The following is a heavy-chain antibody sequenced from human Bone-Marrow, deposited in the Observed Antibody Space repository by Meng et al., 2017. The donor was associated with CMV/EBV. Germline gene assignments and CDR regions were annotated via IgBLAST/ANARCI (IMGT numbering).Heavy chain of an antibody. D-gene: IGHD3-9*01. CDR2: ISHAGTT. CDR3: ARSFDVLTAFKN. Sequence: SETLSLTCNLSGGSITNTGHFWGWIRQPPGKGLQWIATISHAGTTFYNPSLKSRVTISVDTSKNQFSLRLRSVTAADTAFYYCARSFDVLTAFKNWGQGQLVTVSS. J-gene: IGHJ4*02. V-gene: IGHV4-39*07. CDR1: GGSITNTGHF.